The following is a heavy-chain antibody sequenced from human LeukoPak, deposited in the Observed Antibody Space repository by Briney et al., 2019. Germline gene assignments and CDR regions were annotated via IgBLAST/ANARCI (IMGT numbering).Heavy chain of an antibody. CDR2: INQGGSDK. V-gene: IGHV3-7*01. Sequence: PGGSLRLSCAASGFTFSGHWMSWVSQAPGKGLEWVANINQGGSDKYYVDCVKGRFNISRDNANNLLYLQMNSLRGEDTAVYYCTRDRSRAEDDWGQGTLVTVSS. D-gene: IGHD1-14*01. CDR3: TRDRSRAEDD. CDR1: GFTFSGHW. J-gene: IGHJ4*02.